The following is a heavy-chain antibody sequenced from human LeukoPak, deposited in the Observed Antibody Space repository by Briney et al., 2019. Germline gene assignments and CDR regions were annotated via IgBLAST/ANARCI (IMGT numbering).Heavy chain of an antibody. J-gene: IGHJ6*02. CDR3: ARDLIVVVTADYYGMDV. V-gene: IGHV3-7*01. CDR2: IGQDGSAK. Sequence: GGSLRLSCATSGFTFSNYWMSWVRQVPGKGLEWVASIGQDGSAKTYVDSVKGRFTISRDNAKNSLYLQMNSLRAEDTAVYYCARDLIVVVTADYYGMDVWGQGTTVTVSS. CDR1: GFTFSNYW. D-gene: IGHD2-21*02.